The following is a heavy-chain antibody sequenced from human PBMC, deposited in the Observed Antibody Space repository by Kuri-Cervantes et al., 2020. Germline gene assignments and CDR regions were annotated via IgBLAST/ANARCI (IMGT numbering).Heavy chain of an antibody. CDR2: IKQDGSEK. J-gene: IGHJ4*02. CDR1: GFTFSSYW. Sequence: GESLKISCAASGFTFSSYWMSWVRQAPGKGLEWVANIKQDGSEKYYVDSVKGRFTISRDNAKNSLFLQMNSLRAGDTAVFYCARGSGWLPDYWGQGTLVTVSS. D-gene: IGHD6-19*01. V-gene: IGHV3-7*03. CDR3: ARGSGWLPDY.